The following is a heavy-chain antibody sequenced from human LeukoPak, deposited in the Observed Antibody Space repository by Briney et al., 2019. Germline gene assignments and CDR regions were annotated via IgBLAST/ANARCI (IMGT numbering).Heavy chain of an antibody. Sequence: ASVKVSCKASGYTFTSYYMHWVRQAPGQGLEWMGIINPSGGSTSYAQKFQGRVTMTRDTSTSTVYMELSSLRSEDTAVYYCARDRGDIVLMVELGWNGMDVWGRGTTVTVSS. CDR2: INPSGGST. J-gene: IGHJ6*02. V-gene: IGHV1-46*01. D-gene: IGHD2-8*01. CDR1: GYTFTSYY. CDR3: ARDRGDIVLMVELGWNGMDV.